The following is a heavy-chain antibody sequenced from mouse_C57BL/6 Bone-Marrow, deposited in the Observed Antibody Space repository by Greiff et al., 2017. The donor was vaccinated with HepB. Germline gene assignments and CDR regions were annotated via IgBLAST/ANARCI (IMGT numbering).Heavy chain of an antibody. Sequence: EVQRVESGGGLVKPGGSLKLSCAASGFTFSDYGMHWVRQAPEKGLEWVAYISSGSSTIYYADTVKGRFTISRDNAKNTLFLQMTSLRSEDTAMYYCARDYGSRGFFAYWGQGTLVTVSA. D-gene: IGHD1-1*01. J-gene: IGHJ3*01. CDR1: GFTFSDYG. V-gene: IGHV5-17*01. CDR3: ARDYGSRGFFAY. CDR2: ISSGSSTI.